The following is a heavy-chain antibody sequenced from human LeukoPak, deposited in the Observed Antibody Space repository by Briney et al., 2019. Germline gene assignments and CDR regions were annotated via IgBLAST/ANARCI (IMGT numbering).Heavy chain of an antibody. CDR1: GGSISSGGYY. V-gene: IGHV4-31*03. CDR2: IYYSGST. D-gene: IGHD4-11*01. J-gene: IGHJ4*02. Sequence: PSETLSLTCTVSGGSISSGGYYWSWIRQHLGKGLEWIGYIYYSGSTYYNPSLKSRVTISVDTSKNQFSLKLSSVTAADTVVYYCARSSNGRLFDYWGQGTLVTVSS. CDR3: ARSSNGRLFDY.